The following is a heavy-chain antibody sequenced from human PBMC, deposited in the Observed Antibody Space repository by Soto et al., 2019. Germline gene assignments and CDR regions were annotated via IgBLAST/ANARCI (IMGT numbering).Heavy chain of an antibody. D-gene: IGHD4-17*01. Sequence: SVKVSCKASGGTFSSYAISWVRQAPGQGLEWMGGIIPIFGTANYAQKFQGRVTITADESTSTAYMELSSLRSEDTAVYYCARVRAGYGDRYYYYYGMDVWGQGTTVTVSS. J-gene: IGHJ6*02. CDR3: ARVRAGYGDRYYYYYGMDV. CDR2: IIPIFGTA. CDR1: GGTFSSYA. V-gene: IGHV1-69*13.